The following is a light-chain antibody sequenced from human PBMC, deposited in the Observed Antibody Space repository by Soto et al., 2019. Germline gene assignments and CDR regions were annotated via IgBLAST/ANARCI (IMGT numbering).Light chain of an antibody. Sequence: DIQMTQSPSSLSASVGDRVTITCRASQGISNYLAWYLQIPGKVPKLLISAASTLQSGVPSRFSGSGSGTDFTLTIRSLQPEDVATYYCQKYTNVPAFGGGTKVEIK. CDR2: AAS. CDR3: QKYTNVPA. V-gene: IGKV1-27*01. J-gene: IGKJ4*01. CDR1: QGISNY.